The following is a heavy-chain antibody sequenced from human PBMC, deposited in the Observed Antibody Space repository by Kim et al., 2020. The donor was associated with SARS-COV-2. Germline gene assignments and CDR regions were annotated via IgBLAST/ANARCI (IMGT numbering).Heavy chain of an antibody. V-gene: IGHV3-21*01. CDR2: ISSSGSYI. Sequence: GGSLRLSCAVSGFSFSEYTMNWVRQAPGKGLEWVSSISSSGSYIYYAASVRGRFTISRDNAKNSLFLQMNSLSAEDTAVYYCASDLVVSACGLSYGMDV. D-gene: IGHD2-21*01. CDR1: GFSFSEYT. J-gene: IGHJ6*01. CDR3: ASDLVVSACGLSYGMDV.